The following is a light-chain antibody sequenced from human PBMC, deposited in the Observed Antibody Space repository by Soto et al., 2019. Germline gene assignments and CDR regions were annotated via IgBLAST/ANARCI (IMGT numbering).Light chain of an antibody. Sequence: EIVLTQSTATLSLSPGERATLSCRASQSVSSYLAWYQQKPGQAPRLLIYDASNRATGIPARFSGSGSGTDFTLTISSLEPEDFAVYYCQQRSNWPGLTFGGGTKVDI. J-gene: IGKJ4*01. V-gene: IGKV3-11*01. CDR1: QSVSSY. CDR3: QQRSNWPGLT. CDR2: DAS.